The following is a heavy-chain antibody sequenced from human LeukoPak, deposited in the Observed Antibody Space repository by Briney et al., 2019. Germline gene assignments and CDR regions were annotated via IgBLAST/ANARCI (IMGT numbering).Heavy chain of an antibody. V-gene: IGHV1-18*01. J-gene: IGHJ4*02. Sequence: ASVRVSCKTSGYIFTNYGVSWVRQAPGQGLEWMGWINVYNGHTIYAQEFQGRVTLTTDTSTSTAHMDLRSLRSDDTAVYYCVRDSDHAPDYWGQGALVTVSS. CDR1: GYIFTNYG. D-gene: IGHD3-10*01. CDR3: VRDSDHAPDY. CDR2: INVYNGHT.